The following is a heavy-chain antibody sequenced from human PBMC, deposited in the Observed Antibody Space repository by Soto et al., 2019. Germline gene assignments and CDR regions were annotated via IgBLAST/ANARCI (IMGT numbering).Heavy chain of an antibody. CDR1: GFTFSIYG. Sequence: QVQLVESGGGVVQPGRSLRLSCAASGFTFSIYGMHWVRQAPGKGLEWVAAISYDGSEKHYADYVKGRFPISRDNSKNTVYLQMNSLRAEDTAMYYCARDRRLYYSDAFDIWGQGTTVTVSS. D-gene: IGHD1-26*01. J-gene: IGHJ3*02. V-gene: IGHV3-30*03. CDR2: ISYDGSEK. CDR3: ARDRRLYYSDAFDI.